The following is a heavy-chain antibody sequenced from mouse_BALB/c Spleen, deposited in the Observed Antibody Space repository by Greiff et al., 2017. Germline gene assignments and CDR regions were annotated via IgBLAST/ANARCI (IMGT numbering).Heavy chain of an antibody. D-gene: IGHD2-3*01. CDR2: INSDGGST. V-gene: IGHV5-2*03. Sequence: EVMLVESGGGLVQPGESLKLSCESNEYEFPSHDMSWVRKTPEKRLELVAAINSDGGSTYYPDTMERRFIIYRDNTKKTLYLQMSSLRSEDTALYYCARHDGKGAIYAMDYWGQGTSVTVSS. CDR1: EYEFPSHD. CDR3: ARHDGKGAIYAMDY. J-gene: IGHJ4*01.